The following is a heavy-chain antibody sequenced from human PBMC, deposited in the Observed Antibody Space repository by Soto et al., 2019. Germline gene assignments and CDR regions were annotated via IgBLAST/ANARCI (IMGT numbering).Heavy chain of an antibody. CDR1: GFTFNNFW. CDR3: ARVGGGSGNYDY. V-gene: IGHV3-74*03. CDR2: VNREGTST. D-gene: IGHD3-10*01. J-gene: IGHJ4*02. Sequence: GGSLRLSCVASGFTFNNFWMHWVRQVPGRGPEWVSRVNREGTSTTYADSVKGRFTISRDNAKNMLFLQMSSLRVEDAAVYYCARVGGGSGNYDYWGRGTQVTVSS.